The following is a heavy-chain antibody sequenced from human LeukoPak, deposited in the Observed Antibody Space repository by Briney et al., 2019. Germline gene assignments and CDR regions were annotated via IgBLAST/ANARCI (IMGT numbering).Heavy chain of an antibody. V-gene: IGHV4-39*07. D-gene: IGHD5-12*01. Sequence: ASGTLSLTCTVSGGSISSSSYYWGWIRQPPGKGLEWIGSIYYSGSTYYNPSLKSRVTISVDTSKNQFSLKLSSVTAADTAVYYCARVWIVATISGAFDIWGQGTMVTVSS. CDR1: GGSISSSSYY. CDR2: IYYSGST. CDR3: ARVWIVATISGAFDI. J-gene: IGHJ3*02.